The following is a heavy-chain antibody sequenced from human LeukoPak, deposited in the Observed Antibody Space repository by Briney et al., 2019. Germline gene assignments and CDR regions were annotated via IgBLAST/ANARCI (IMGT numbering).Heavy chain of an antibody. D-gene: IGHD1-1*01. CDR2: IYYSGST. J-gene: IGHJ5*02. Sequence: PSETLSLTCTVSGVSISSYYWSWLRQPPGKGLEWIGYIYYSGSTNYNPSLKSRVTISVDTSKNQFSLKLSSVTAADTAVYYCARAVTSSPWRNWFDPWGQGTLVTVSS. V-gene: IGHV4-59*01. CDR1: GVSISSYY. CDR3: ARAVTSSPWRNWFDP.